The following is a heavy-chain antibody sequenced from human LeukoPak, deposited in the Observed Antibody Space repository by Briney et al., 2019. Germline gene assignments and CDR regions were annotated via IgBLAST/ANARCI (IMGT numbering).Heavy chain of an antibody. D-gene: IGHD2-21*02. CDR3: ATGLSSGVVVTAMGFDY. CDR1: GFIVSSNY. V-gene: IGHV3-66*01. Sequence: GGSLRISCAASGFIVSSNYMGWVRQAPGKGLEWVSVIYSGGSTYYADSVKGRFTISRDNSKNMIYLEMNSLRVEDTAVYYCATGLSSGVVVTAMGFDYWGQGTLVTVSS. J-gene: IGHJ4*02. CDR2: IYSGGST.